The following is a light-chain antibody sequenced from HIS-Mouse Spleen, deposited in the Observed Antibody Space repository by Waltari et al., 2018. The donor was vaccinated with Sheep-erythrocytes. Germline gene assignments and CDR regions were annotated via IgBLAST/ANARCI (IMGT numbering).Light chain of an antibody. CDR3: SSYAGSNNWV. Sequence: QSALTQPASVSGSPGQSITISCTGTSSDVGSYNLVSWYQQHPGKAPKLMIYEGSKRPSGVSTRFSGSKSGNTASLTVSGLQAEDEADYYCSSYAGSNNWVFGGGTKLTVL. CDR2: EGS. V-gene: IGLV2-14*02. CDR1: SSDVGSYNL. J-gene: IGLJ3*02.